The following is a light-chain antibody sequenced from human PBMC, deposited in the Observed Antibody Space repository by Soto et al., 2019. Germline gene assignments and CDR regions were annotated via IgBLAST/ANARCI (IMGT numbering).Light chain of an antibody. J-gene: IGKJ1*01. CDR1: QSISSW. Sequence: DTQMTESPCTLPSSTGERVTITFRASQSISSWLAWYQQKPGKAPKVLIYDASSLESGVPSRFSGSGSGTEFSLTISSLQPDDFATYSCQQYYHYSPVGRGGKV. CDR3: QQYYHYSP. CDR2: DAS. V-gene: IGKV1-5*01.